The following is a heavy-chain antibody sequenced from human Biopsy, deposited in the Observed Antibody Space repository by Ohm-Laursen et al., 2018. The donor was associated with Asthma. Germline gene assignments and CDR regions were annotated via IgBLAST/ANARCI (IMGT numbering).Heavy chain of an antibody. J-gene: IGHJ4*02. CDR2: MYHSGSP. CDR3: VRHQYSSSWSTFDY. D-gene: IGHD3-22*01. V-gene: IGHV4-39*01. CDR1: GGSITSSSYY. Sequence: GTLSLTWTVSGGSITSSSYYWGWIRQPPGKGMEWIGSMYHSGSPYYHPSLKSRATISVDTSKNQLSLKMSSVTAADTAVYFCVRHQYSSSWSTFDYWGQGTLVTVSS.